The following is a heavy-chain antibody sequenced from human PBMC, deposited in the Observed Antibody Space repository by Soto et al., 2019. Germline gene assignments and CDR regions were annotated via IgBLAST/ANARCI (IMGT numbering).Heavy chain of an antibody. CDR3: ARVCKSYPQKYYFDD. CDR1: GFTLSDYY. V-gene: IGHV3-11*06. Sequence: QVQLVESGGGLVKPGESLRLACAASGFTLSDYYMSWIRQAPGKGLEWVSYISSSSTYTNYADSVKGRFTISRDNAKKSLYLQMNNLRAEDTALYYCARVCKSYPQKYYFDDWGQGTLVTVSS. CDR2: ISSSSTYT. J-gene: IGHJ4*02. D-gene: IGHD1-26*01.